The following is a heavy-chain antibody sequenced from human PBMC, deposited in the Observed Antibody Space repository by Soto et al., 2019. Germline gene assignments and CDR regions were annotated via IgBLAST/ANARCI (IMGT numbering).Heavy chain of an antibody. CDR1: GGSISSSSYY. D-gene: IGHD3-3*01. CDR3: SRRRGSVLRFLETNNWFDP. V-gene: IGHV4-39*01. Sequence: SETLSLTCTVSGGSISSSSYYWGWIRQPPGKGLEWIGSIYYSGSTYYNPSLKSRVTISVDTSKNQFSLKLSSVTAADTAVYYCSRRRGSVLRFLETNNWFDPWGQGTLVTVSS. J-gene: IGHJ5*02. CDR2: IYYSGST.